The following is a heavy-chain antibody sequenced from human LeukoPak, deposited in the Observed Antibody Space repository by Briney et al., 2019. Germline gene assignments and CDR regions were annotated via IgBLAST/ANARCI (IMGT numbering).Heavy chain of an antibody. Sequence: GGSLRLSCAASGFTFSSYSMNWVRQAPGKGLEWVSSISSNNNHIHYADSVRGRFTISRDNAKNSLYLQMNSLRAEDTAAYYCARGQGDSSGYCLDYWGQGTLVTVSS. V-gene: IGHV3-21*01. CDR3: ARGQGDSSGYCLDY. J-gene: IGHJ4*02. D-gene: IGHD3-22*01. CDR2: ISSNNNHI. CDR1: GFTFSSYS.